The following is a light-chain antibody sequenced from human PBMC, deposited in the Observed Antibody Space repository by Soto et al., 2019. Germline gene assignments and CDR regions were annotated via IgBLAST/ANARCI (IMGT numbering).Light chain of an antibody. V-gene: IGKV3-20*01. J-gene: IGKJ5*01. CDR2: GAS. Sequence: IVLTPSPGTLSLSPGERVTLSCRASQSVTTRLAWYQHKPGQAPTLLMSGASNRASGVPVRFSGSGSGTDFTLTITRLEPEDFALYYCQQYGGSPITFGLGTRLEI. CDR3: QQYGGSPIT. CDR1: QSVTTR.